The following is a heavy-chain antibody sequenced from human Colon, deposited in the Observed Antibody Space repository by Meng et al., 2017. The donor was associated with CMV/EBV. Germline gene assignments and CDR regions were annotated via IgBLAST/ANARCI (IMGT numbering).Heavy chain of an antibody. CDR3: ARDGIRGVLFFDY. Sequence: QVQLVQSGAEVKKPGASVKVSCKASGFTFTGHYMHWVRQAPGQGLEWMGWIDANSGGTNYAQKFQGRLTMTRDTSISTVYMELNRLRSDDTAVYFCARDGIRGVLFFDYWGQGTLVTVSS. D-gene: IGHD1-14*01. J-gene: IGHJ4*02. V-gene: IGHV1-2*02. CDR2: IDANSGGT. CDR1: GFTFTGHY.